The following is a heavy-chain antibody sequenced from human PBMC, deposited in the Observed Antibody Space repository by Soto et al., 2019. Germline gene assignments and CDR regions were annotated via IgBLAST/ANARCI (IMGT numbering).Heavy chain of an antibody. D-gene: IGHD3-10*01. CDR3: TTAFGRFGESITYF. V-gene: IGHV3-15*07. CDR2: IKSKTDGGTT. Sequence: EVQLVESGGGLVKPGGSLRLSCAASGFTFSNAWMNWVRQAPGKGLEWVGRIKSKTDGGTTDYAAPVKGRFTISRHDSKNTLYLQMNSLKTEDTAVYYCTTAFGRFGESITYFWGQGTLVTVSS. CDR1: GFTFSNAW. J-gene: IGHJ4*02.